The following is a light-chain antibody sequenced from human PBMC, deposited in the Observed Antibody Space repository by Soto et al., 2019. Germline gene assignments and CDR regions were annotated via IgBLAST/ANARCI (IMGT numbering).Light chain of an antibody. Sequence: QSALTQPASVSGSPGQSITISCTGTSSDVGGYNFVSWYQQHPDKAPKLMIYDVTNRPSGVSNRFSGSKSGNTASLTISGVQAEDEADYYCSSSTSISTYVFGTGTKLTVL. V-gene: IGLV2-14*01. CDR3: SSSTSISTYV. CDR1: SSDVGGYNF. J-gene: IGLJ1*01. CDR2: DVT.